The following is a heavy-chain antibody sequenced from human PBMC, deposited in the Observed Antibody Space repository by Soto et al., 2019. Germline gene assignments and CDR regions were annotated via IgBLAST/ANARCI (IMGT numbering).Heavy chain of an antibody. V-gene: IGHV3-30-3*01. Sequence: GGSLRLSCAASGFTFSSYAMHWVRQAPGKGLEWVAVISYDGSNKYYADSVKGRFTISRDNSKNSLYLQMNSLRAEDTAVYYCARVLLTGFVYGDYGGGDFDYWGQGTLVTVSS. J-gene: IGHJ4*02. CDR3: ARVLLTGFVYGDYGGGDFDY. CDR2: ISYDGSNK. CDR1: GFTFSSYA. D-gene: IGHD4-17*01.